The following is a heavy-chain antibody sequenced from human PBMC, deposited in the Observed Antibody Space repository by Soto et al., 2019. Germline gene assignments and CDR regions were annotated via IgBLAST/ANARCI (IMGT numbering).Heavy chain of an antibody. CDR1: GFPFSSYS. CDR3: AKKVNSGPGSQYFDY. CDR2: FRTGGDGGTT. Sequence: EVQLLESGGGLVQPGGSLRLSCAASGFPFSSYSMSWVRQAPGKGLEWVSGFRTGGDGGTTYYADAVKGRFTISRDNSKNTLFRQMNSLRAEDTAIYYCAKKVNSGPGSQYFDYWGQGTLVTVSS. J-gene: IGHJ4*02. V-gene: IGHV3-23*01. D-gene: IGHD3-10*01.